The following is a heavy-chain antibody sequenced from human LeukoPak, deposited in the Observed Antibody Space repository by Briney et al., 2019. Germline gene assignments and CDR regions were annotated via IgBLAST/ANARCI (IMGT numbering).Heavy chain of an antibody. V-gene: IGHV4-39*01. D-gene: IGHD6-13*01. Sequence: PSETLSLTCTVSGGSISSSSHYWGWIRQPPGKGLEWIGSIYYSGGTYYNPSRKSRVTISVDTSKNQFSLKLTSVTAADTAVYYCARQSTSRSSWYSHNWFDPWGQGTLVSVSS. J-gene: IGHJ5*02. CDR1: GGSISSSSHY. CDR3: ARQSTSRSSWYSHNWFDP. CDR2: IYYSGGT.